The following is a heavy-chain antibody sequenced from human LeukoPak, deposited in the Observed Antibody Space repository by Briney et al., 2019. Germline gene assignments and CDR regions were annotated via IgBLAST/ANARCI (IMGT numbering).Heavy chain of an antibody. CDR1: GGTFSSYA. V-gene: IGHV1-69*13. CDR2: IIPIFGTA. J-gene: IGHJ4*02. CDR3: EVWFGELNFDY. Sequence: GASVKVSCKASGGTFSSYAISWVRQAPGQGLEWMGGIIPIFGTANYAQKFQGRVTITADESTSTAYMELSSLRSEDTAVYYCEVWFGELNFDYWGQGTLVTVSS. D-gene: IGHD3-10*01.